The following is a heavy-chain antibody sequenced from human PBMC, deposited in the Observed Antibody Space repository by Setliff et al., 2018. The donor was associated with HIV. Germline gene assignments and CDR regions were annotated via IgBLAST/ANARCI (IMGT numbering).Heavy chain of an antibody. Sequence: SETLSLTCTVPPGSISVYYWTWVRQPPGRGLAWVGYVSYSGSVSYNPSLNSRVTMSIDASRDQFSLKLNSVTVADTAIYYCARGRGRAPLSYYFDSWGRGRLVTVSS. V-gene: IGHV4-59*01. CDR3: ARGRGRAPLSYYFDS. J-gene: IGHJ4*02. CDR2: VSYSGSV. D-gene: IGHD2-15*01. CDR1: PGSISVYY.